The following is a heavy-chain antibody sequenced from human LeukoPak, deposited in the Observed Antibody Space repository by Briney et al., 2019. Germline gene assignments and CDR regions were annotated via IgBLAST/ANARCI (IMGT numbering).Heavy chain of an antibody. D-gene: IGHD3-3*01. CDR3: ARGSGYYDFWSGSRPEHYYYYGMDV. Sequence: GASVTVSCKASGGTFSSYAISWVRQAPGQGLEWMGGIIPIFGTANYAQKFQGRVTITADESTSTAYMELSSLRSEDTAVYYCARGSGYYDFWSGSRPEHYYYYGMDVWGQGTTVTVSS. CDR1: GGTFSSYA. V-gene: IGHV1-69*13. CDR2: IIPIFGTA. J-gene: IGHJ6*02.